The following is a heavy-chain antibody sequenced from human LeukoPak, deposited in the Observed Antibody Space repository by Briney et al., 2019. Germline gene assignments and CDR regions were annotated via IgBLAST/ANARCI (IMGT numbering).Heavy chain of an antibody. CDR1: GFTVSSNY. CDR2: IYSGGST. D-gene: IGHD3-22*01. J-gene: IGHJ4*02. CDR3: AKDRTTMIVEVFGY. Sequence: GGSLRLSCAASGFTVSSNYMSWVRQAPGKGLEWVSVIYSGGSTYYADSVKGRFTISRDNSKNTLYLQMNSLRAEDTAVYYCAKDRTTMIVEVFGYWGQGTLVTVSS. V-gene: IGHV3-66*01.